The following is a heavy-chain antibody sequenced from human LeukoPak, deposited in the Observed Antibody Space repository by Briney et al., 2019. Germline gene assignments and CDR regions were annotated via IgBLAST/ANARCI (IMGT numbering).Heavy chain of an antibody. V-gene: IGHV1-69*04. CDR1: GGTFTSYA. J-gene: IGHJ6*02. CDR3: ARDSQGGRPYYYYGMDV. Sequence: SVKLSCKASGGTFTSYAISWVRHAPGQGLEWMGRIIPILGIANYAQKFQGRVTITADKSTSTAYMELSSLRSEDTAVYYCARDSQGGRPYYYYGMDVWGQGTTVTVSS. D-gene: IGHD3-16*01. CDR2: IIPILGIA.